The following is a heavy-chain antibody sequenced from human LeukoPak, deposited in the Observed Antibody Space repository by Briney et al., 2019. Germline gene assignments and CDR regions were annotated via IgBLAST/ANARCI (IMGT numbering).Heavy chain of an antibody. D-gene: IGHD3-10*01. Sequence: SQTLSLTCTVSGGSISSGSYYWSWIRQPAGKGLEWIGRIYTSGSTNYNPSLKSRVTISVDTSKNQFSLKLSSVTAADTAVYYCARDKTRGLYYYYYYMDVWGKGTTVTVSS. V-gene: IGHV4-61*02. CDR2: IYTSGST. CDR1: GGSISSGSYY. J-gene: IGHJ6*03. CDR3: ARDKTRGLYYYYYYMDV.